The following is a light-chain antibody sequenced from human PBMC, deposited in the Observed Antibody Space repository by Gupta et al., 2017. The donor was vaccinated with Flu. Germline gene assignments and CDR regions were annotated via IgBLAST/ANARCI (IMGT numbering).Light chain of an antibody. Sequence: DIQMTQSPSSLSASVGDRVTITCRASQSISVYLNWYQQKPGKAPDLLIYLASTLQSGVPSRFSGSGSGTDFTLTISSLQPEDFATYYCQESFSTPPAFSVGQGTKLEV. CDR2: LAS. V-gene: IGKV1-39*01. J-gene: IGKJ2*01. CDR3: QESFSTPPAFS. CDR1: QSISVY.